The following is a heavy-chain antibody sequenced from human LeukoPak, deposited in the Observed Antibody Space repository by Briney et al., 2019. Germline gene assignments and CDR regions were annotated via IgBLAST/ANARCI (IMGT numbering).Heavy chain of an antibody. Sequence: SETLSLTCAVYGGSFSGYYWSWIRQPPGKGLEWIGYIYYSGSTNYNPSLKSRVTISVDTSKNQFSLKLSSVTAADTAVYYCARQRRYSSGWYLFDYWGQGTLVTVSS. CDR1: GGSFSGYY. D-gene: IGHD6-19*01. J-gene: IGHJ4*02. CDR2: IYYSGST. CDR3: ARQRRYSSGWYLFDY. V-gene: IGHV4-59*08.